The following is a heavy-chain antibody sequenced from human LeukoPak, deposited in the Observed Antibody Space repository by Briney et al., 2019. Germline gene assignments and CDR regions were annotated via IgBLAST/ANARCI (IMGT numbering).Heavy chain of an antibody. D-gene: IGHD3-22*01. CDR3: ARDRLLYYYDSGPTGHFQH. Sequence: GGSLRLSCAASGFTFSSYWMHWVRQAPGKGLLWVARINTDGKATTYADSVKGRFTISRDNAKNSLYLQMSSLRADDTAVYYCARDRLLYYYDSGPTGHFQHWGQGTLVTV. CDR2: INTDGKAT. V-gene: IGHV3-74*01. CDR1: GFTFSSYW. J-gene: IGHJ1*01.